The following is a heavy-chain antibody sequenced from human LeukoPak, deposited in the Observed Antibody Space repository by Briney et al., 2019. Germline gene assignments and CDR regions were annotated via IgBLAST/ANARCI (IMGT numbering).Heavy chain of an antibody. V-gene: IGHV4-39*07. D-gene: IGHD1-26*01. CDR2: IYNSGNT. Sequence: SETLSLTCTVSGDSIRTSKYYWGWIRQPPGKGLEWIGSIYNSGNTNYNPSLKSRVTISIDTSKNQFSLKLTSVTAADTAVYCCARDPNEPGSHSDYWGQGTLVTVSS. J-gene: IGHJ4*02. CDR3: ARDPNEPGSHSDY. CDR1: GDSIRTSKYY.